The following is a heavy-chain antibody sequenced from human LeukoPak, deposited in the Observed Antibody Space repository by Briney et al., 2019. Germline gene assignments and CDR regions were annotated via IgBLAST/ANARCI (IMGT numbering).Heavy chain of an antibody. Sequence: SVKVSCKASGGTFSSYAISWLRQAPGQGLEWMGGIIPIFGTANYAQKFQGRVTITTDESTSTAYMELSSLRSEDTAVYYCARAGIVVATGSDYWGQGTLVTVSS. CDR1: GGTFSSYA. J-gene: IGHJ4*02. CDR3: ARAGIVVATGSDY. CDR2: IIPIFGTA. V-gene: IGHV1-69*05. D-gene: IGHD1-26*01.